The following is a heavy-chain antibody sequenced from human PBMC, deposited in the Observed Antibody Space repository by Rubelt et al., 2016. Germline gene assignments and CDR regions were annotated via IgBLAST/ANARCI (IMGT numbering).Heavy chain of an antibody. CDR3: ARGGVTMIVVVIEDTFDY. Sequence: WVRQAPGKGLEWVSPISSSSSYIYYADSVKGRFTISRDNAKNSLYLQMSSLRAEDTAVYYCARGGVTMIVVVIEDTFDYWGQGTLVTVSS. J-gene: IGHJ4*02. V-gene: IGHV3-21*01. CDR2: ISSSSSYI. D-gene: IGHD3-22*01.